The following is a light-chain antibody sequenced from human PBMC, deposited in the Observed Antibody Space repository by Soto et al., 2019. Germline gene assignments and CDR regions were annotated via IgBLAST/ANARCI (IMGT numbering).Light chain of an antibody. CDR3: QQYGTSEII. CDR2: DTS. V-gene: IGKV3-20*01. Sequence: EIVFTQSPCTLSLSPGERASLSCRASQTLSNSFIAWYQQKPGQAPRLLIYDTSSRATGVPDRYSASGSGTDFTLTISRLEPEDFAVSFCQQYGTSEIIFGQGTRLEIK. CDR1: QTLSNSF. J-gene: IGKJ5*01.